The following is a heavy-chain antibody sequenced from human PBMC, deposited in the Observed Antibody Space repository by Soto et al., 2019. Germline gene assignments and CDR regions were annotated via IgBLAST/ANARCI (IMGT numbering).Heavy chain of an antibody. CDR1: SGSISSAHW. CDR3: ATNSYSSLGV. J-gene: IGHJ6*02. CDR2: IYHSGST. V-gene: IGHV4-4*02. Sequence: QVQLQESGPGLVKPAGTLSLTCAVSSGSISSAHWWNWVRQPPGKGLEWIGEIYHSGSTNYNPSLKSRVTVSVDKSMNQFSLKLTSVSAADTAVYYFATNSYSSLGVWGQGTTVTVSS.